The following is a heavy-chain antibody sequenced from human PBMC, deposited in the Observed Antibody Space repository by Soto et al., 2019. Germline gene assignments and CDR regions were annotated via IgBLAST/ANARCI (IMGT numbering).Heavy chain of an antibody. CDR1: GFTFSSYW. J-gene: IGHJ4*02. CDR2: INSDGSST. D-gene: IGHD3-22*01. V-gene: IGHV3-74*01. CDR3: ALRNYYDSSGFLW. Sequence: GGSLRLSCAASGFTFSSYWMHWVRQAPGKGLVWVSRINSDGSSTSYADSVKGRFTISRDNAKNTLYLQMNSLRAEDTAVYYCALRNYYDSSGFLWWGQGTLVTVSS.